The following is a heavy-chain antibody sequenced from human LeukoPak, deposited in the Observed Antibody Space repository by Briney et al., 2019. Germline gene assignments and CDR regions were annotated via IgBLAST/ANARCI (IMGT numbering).Heavy chain of an antibody. D-gene: IGHD2-15*01. J-gene: IGHJ4*02. CDR1: GGSISSSSYY. CDR3: ARTEMVAATRKYYFDY. Sequence: SETLSLTCTVSGGSISSSSYYWGWIRQPPGKGLEWIGSIYYSGGTYYNPSLKSRVTISVDTSKNQFSLKLSSVTAADTAVYYCARTEMVAATRKYYFDYWGQGTLVTVSS. V-gene: IGHV4-39*01. CDR2: IYYSGGT.